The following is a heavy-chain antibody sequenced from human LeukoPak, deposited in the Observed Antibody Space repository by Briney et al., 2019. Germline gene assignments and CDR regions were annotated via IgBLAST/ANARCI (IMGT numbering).Heavy chain of an antibody. CDR3: ARRRRNGDYGY. CDR2: IYHSGST. D-gene: IGHD4-17*01. V-gene: IGHV4-38-2*01. CDR1: GYSISSGYY. Sequence: PSETLSLTCAVPGYSISSGYYWGWIRQPPGKGREWIGSIYHSGSTYYNPSLKSRVTISVDTPKNQFSLKLSSVTAADTAVYYCARRRRNGDYGYWGQGTLVTVSS. J-gene: IGHJ4*02.